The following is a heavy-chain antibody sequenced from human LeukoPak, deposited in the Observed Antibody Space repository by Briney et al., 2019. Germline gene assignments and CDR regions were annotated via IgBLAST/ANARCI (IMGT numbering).Heavy chain of an antibody. J-gene: IGHJ4*02. Sequence: GGSLRLSCAASGFTFSSYGMHWVRQAPGKGLEWVAIISYDGSNKYYADSVKGRFTISRDNSKNTLYLQMNSLRVEDTAVYYCAKDRTIFGVARPDSWGQGTLVTVSS. V-gene: IGHV3-30*18. D-gene: IGHD3-3*01. CDR2: ISYDGSNK. CDR1: GFTFSSYG. CDR3: AKDRTIFGVARPDS.